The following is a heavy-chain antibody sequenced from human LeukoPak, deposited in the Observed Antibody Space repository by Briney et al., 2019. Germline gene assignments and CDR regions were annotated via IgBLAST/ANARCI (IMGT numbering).Heavy chain of an antibody. CDR2: INPIFGTA. CDR3: AREADIVVVPAAIKYYYYYGMDV. D-gene: IGHD2-2*02. J-gene: IGHJ6*04. Sequence: SVKVSCKASGGTFSSYAISWVRQAPGQGLEWMGGINPIFGTANYAQKFQGRVTITADKSTSTAYMELSSLRSEDTAVYYCAREADIVVVPAAIKYYYYYGMDVWGKGTTVTVSS. V-gene: IGHV1-69*06. CDR1: GGTFSSYA.